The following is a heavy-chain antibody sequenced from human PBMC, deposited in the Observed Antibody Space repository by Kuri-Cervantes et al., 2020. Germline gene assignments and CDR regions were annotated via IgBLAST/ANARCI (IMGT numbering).Heavy chain of an antibody. Sequence: SVKVSCKASGGTFSSYAISWVRQAPGQGLEWMGGIIPIFGTANYAQKFQGRVTITADESTSTAYMELSSLRSVDTTVYYCARDLAVAGTIWFDPWGQGTLVTVSS. CDR3: ARDLAVAGTIWFDP. CDR1: GGTFSSYA. J-gene: IGHJ5*02. CDR2: IIPIFGTA. V-gene: IGHV1-69*13. D-gene: IGHD6-19*01.